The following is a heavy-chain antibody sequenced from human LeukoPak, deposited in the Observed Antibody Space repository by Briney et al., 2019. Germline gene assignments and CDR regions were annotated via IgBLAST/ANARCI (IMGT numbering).Heavy chain of an antibody. V-gene: IGHV3-48*03. CDR1: GFIFSSYE. J-gene: IGHJ4*02. CDR2: ISSSGSTI. CDR3: ARDDSYGLDY. Sequence: GGSLRLSCVASGFIFSSYEMNWVRQAPGKGLEWVSYISSSGSTIYYADSVKGRFTISRDNAKNSLYLQMNSLRAEDTAVYYCARDDSYGLDYWGQGTLVTVSS. D-gene: IGHD5-18*01.